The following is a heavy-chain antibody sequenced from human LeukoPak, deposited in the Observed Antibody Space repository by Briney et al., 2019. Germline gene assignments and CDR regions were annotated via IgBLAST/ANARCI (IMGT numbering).Heavy chain of an antibody. D-gene: IGHD4-11*01. J-gene: IGHJ4*02. CDR1: GFTFSSYA. V-gene: IGHV3-23*01. CDR3: AKDFRSSNYVSY. Sequence: GGSLRLSCAASGFTFSSYAMSWVRQPPGKGLEWVSGISGSAGSTHYADSVKGRFTISRDNSKNTLYLQMNSLRAEDTAVYYCAKDFRSSNYVSYWGQGTLVTVSS. CDR2: ISGSAGST.